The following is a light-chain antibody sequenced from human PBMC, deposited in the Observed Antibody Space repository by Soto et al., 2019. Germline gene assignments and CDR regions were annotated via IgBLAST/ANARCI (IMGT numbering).Light chain of an antibody. J-gene: IGLJ3*02. CDR3: QSYDSSLSGWV. V-gene: IGLV1-40*01. Sequence: QSVLTQPPSVSGPPGQRVTISCTGSSSNIGADFDVHWYQQPPGTAPKFLISDNNNRPSGVPARFSASRSGTSASLAITGLQAEDEADYYCQSYDSSLSGWVFGGGTKVAVL. CDR2: DNN. CDR1: SSNIGADFD.